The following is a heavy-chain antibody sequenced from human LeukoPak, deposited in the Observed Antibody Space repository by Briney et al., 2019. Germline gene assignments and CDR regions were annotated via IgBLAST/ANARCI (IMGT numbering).Heavy chain of an antibody. CDR3: ANYGVVLATYGSPSPFVY. CDR1: GGSISSGSYY. J-gene: IGHJ4*02. V-gene: IGHV4-61*02. CDR2: IYTTGST. D-gene: IGHD3-16*01. Sequence: SETLSLTCTVSGGSISSGSYYWSWIQQPAGRGLDWIGRIYTTGSTNYNPSLKSRVAISVDTSKNQFSLRLSSVTAADTAVYYCANYGVVLATYGSPSPFVYWGQGTLVTVSS.